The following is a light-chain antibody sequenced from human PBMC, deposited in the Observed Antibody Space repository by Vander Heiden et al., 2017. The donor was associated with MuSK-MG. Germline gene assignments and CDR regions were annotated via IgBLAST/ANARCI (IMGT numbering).Light chain of an antibody. CDR3: QQYGGYPPT. CDR1: LAIGNY. V-gene: IGKV1-16*01. CDR2: GAS. J-gene: IGKJ5*01. Sequence: DIQMAQSPSSLSASIGDRVTITCRASLAIGNYVAWFQQKAGKAPKSLIYGASTLQKGVPSRFSGSGFGTDFTLTINSLQPEEFATYYCQQYGGYPPTFGVGTRLEIK.